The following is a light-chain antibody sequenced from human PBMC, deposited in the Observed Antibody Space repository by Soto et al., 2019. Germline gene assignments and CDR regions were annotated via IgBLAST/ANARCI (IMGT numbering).Light chain of an antibody. CDR3: SSYTTRSTYV. Sequence: QSALTQPASVSGSPGQSITISCTGTSRDIGFFNYVSWYQQFPGNAPKLIIFEVTNRPSGASNRFSASKSGNTASLTISGLQAEDGADYYCSSYTTRSTYVFGTGTKVTVL. CDR1: SRDIGFFNY. V-gene: IGLV2-14*01. CDR2: EVT. J-gene: IGLJ1*01.